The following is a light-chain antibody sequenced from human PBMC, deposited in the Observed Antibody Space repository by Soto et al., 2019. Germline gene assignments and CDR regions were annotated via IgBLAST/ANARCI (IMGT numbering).Light chain of an antibody. V-gene: IGKV1-39*01. J-gene: IGKJ3*01. Sequence: DIQMTQSPSSLSASVGDRVTITCRASQSISSYLNWYQQRPGKAPKLLNYAASSLQSGVPSRFSGSISGTDFTLTISSLQPEDFATYYCQQSYNTPLTFGPGTKVDVK. CDR3: QQSYNTPLT. CDR1: QSISSY. CDR2: AAS.